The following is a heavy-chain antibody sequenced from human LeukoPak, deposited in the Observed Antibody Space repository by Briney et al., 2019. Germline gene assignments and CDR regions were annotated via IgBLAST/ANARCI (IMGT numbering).Heavy chain of an antibody. CDR1: GFTFSSYW. CDR3: ARVLLGGGWYEYYFDY. D-gene: IGHD6-19*01. V-gene: IGHV3-7*01. CDR2: IKQDGSEK. J-gene: IGHJ4*02. Sequence: PGGSLRLSCAASGFTFSSYWMSWVRQAPGKGLEWVANIKQDGSEKYYVDSVKGRFTISRDNAKNSLYLQMNSLRAEDTAVYYCARVLLGGGWYEYYFDYWGQGTLVTVSS.